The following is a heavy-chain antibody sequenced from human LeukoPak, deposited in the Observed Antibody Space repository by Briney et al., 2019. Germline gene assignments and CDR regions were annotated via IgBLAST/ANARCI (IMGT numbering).Heavy chain of an antibody. CDR2: INTNTGNP. Sequence: GASVKVSCKASGYTFTSYAMNWVRQAPGQGLERMGWINTNTGNPTYAQGFTGRFVFSLDTSVSTAYLQISSLKAEDTAVYYCVRADSSSWYDPDFDYWGQGTLVTVSS. CDR1: GYTFTSYA. J-gene: IGHJ4*02. V-gene: IGHV7-4-1*02. CDR3: VRADSSSWYDPDFDY. D-gene: IGHD6-13*01.